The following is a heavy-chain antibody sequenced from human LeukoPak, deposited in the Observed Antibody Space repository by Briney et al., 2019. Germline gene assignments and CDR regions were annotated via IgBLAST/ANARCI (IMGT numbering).Heavy chain of an antibody. CDR1: GFTFSSYS. CDR3: ARDEAGKGFDY. V-gene: IGHV3-48*01. J-gene: IGHJ4*02. D-gene: IGHD6-19*01. Sequence: GGSLRLSCAASGFTFSSYSMNWVRQAPGKGLEWVSYISSSSSTIYYADSVKGRFTISRDNAKNSLYLQMNSLRAEDTAVYYCARDEAGKGFDYWGQGTLVTVSS. CDR2: ISSSSSTI.